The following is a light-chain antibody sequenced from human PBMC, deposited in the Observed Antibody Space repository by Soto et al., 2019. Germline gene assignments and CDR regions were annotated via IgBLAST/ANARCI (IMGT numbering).Light chain of an antibody. CDR2: KVS. CDR1: QSLVYSDGNTY. CDR3: MQGTHWRLAPPET. Sequence: DVVMTQSPLSLPVTLGQPASISCRSSQSLVYSDGNTYLNWFQQRPGQSPRRLIYKVSNRDSGVPDRFSGSGSGTDFTLKISRVEAEDVGVYYCMQGTHWRLAPPETFGQGTKVEIK. V-gene: IGKV2-30*01. J-gene: IGKJ1*01.